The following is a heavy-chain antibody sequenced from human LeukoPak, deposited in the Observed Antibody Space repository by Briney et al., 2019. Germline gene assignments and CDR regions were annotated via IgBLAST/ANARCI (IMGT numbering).Heavy chain of an antibody. CDR3: AKVITMVRGPPGGWFDP. V-gene: IGHV3-23*01. CDR1: GFTFRSYA. J-gene: IGHJ5*02. Sequence: GGSLRLSCAASGFTFRSYAMSWVRQAPGKGREWVSAISGSGGSTYYADSVKGRFTISRDNSKNTLYLQMNSLRAEDTAVYYCAKVITMVRGPPGGWFDPWGQGTLVTVSS. CDR2: ISGSGGST. D-gene: IGHD3-10*01.